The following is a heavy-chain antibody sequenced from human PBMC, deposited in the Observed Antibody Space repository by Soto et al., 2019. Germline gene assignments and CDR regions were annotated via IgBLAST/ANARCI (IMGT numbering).Heavy chain of an antibody. J-gene: IGHJ4*02. D-gene: IGHD3-22*01. CDR3: ARDPDSSGYYTALDYFDY. Sequence: ASVKVSCKASGYTFTSYGISWVRQAPGQGLEWMGWISAYNGNTNYAQKLQGRVIMTTDTSTSTAYMELRSLRSDDTAVYYCARDPDSSGYYTALDYFDYWGQGTLVTVSS. V-gene: IGHV1-18*01. CDR1: GYTFTSYG. CDR2: ISAYNGNT.